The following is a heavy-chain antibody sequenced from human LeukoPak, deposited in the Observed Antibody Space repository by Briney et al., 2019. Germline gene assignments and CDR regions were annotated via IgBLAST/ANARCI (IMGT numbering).Heavy chain of an antibody. Sequence: PGGSLRLSCAASGFTFSSYGMHWVRQAPGKGLEWVAVISYDGSNKYYADSVKGRFTISRDNSKNTLYLQMNSLRAEDTAVYYCAKAGLAAALDYWGQGTLVTVSS. CDR3: AKAGLAAALDY. D-gene: IGHD6-13*01. CDR2: ISYDGSNK. V-gene: IGHV3-30*18. J-gene: IGHJ4*02. CDR1: GFTFSSYG.